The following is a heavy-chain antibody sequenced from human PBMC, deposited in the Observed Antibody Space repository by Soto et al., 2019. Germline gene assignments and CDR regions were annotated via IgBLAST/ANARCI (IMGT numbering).Heavy chain of an antibody. Sequence: QVQLVQSGAEVKKPGSSVKVSCKASGGTFSSYAISWVRQAPGQGLEWMGGIIPIFGTANYVLKFQGRVTITADESTSTAYMELSSLRSEDKAVYYRWWSGDYCDYRFRYWGQGPLVTVS. CDR3: WWSGDYCDYRFRY. CDR2: IIPIFGTA. D-gene: IGHD4-17*01. V-gene: IGHV1-69*12. CDR1: GGTFSSYA. J-gene: IGHJ4*02.